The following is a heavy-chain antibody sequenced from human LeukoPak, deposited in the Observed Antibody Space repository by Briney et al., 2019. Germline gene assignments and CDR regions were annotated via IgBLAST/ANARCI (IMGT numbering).Heavy chain of an antibody. V-gene: IGHV3-21*01. CDR1: GLTFNSYS. CDR2: ISSSSSYI. D-gene: IGHD6-13*01. J-gene: IGHJ4*02. Sequence: GGSLRLSCAASGLTFNSYSMNWVRQAPGKGLEWVSSISSSSSYIYYADSVKGRFTISRDNAKNSLYLQMNSLRAEDTAVYYCARDSAAAGTEDFDYWGQGTLVTVSS. CDR3: ARDSAAAGTEDFDY.